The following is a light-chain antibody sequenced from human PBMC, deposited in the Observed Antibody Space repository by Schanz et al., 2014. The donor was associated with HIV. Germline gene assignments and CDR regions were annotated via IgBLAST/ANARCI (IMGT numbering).Light chain of an antibody. V-gene: IGKV3-15*01. Sequence: EIVMTQSPATLYVSPGEGATLSCRASQSISNNLAWYQHKPGQAPRLLIYGAFTRATGIPVRFSGSGSGTDFTLTISSLEPEDFAVYYCQQYGSSLTWTFGQGTKVEIK. CDR1: QSISNN. CDR3: QQYGSSLTWT. J-gene: IGKJ1*01. CDR2: GAF.